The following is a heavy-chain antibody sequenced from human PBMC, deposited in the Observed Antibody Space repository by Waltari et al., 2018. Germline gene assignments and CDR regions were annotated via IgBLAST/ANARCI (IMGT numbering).Heavy chain of an antibody. CDR1: GFTFSSYW. CDR3: TRDPSHCTNGVCYPDY. J-gene: IGHJ4*02. V-gene: IGHV3-74*01. CDR2: INPVSSKT. Sequence: EVQLVESGGGLVQPGGSLRLSCAASGFTFSSYWMHWVRQAPGKGLVVVSRINPVSSKTRFADSVKCRFTISRDNAKNTVYLQMNSLRADDTAMYYCTRDPSHCTNGVCYPDYWGQGTLVTVSS. D-gene: IGHD2-8*01.